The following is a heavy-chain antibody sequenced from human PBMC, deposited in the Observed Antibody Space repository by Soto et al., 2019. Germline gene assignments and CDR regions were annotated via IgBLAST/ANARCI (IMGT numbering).Heavy chain of an antibody. CDR3: ARHPLPGYSIHFNS. D-gene: IGHD2-15*01. J-gene: IGHJ4*02. Sequence: GESLKISCKASGYIFIDYWIGWVRQMPGKGLEWMGIVYPRDSDTRYSPSFQGQVTISADRSTGTAFLQWRSLKASDTALYYCARHPLPGYSIHFNSWGQGTLVTVSS. CDR2: VYPRDSDT. V-gene: IGHV5-51*01. CDR1: GYIFIDYW.